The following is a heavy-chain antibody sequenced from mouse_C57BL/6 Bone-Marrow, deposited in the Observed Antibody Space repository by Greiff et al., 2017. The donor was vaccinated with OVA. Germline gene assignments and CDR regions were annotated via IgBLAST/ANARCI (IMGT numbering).Heavy chain of an antibody. CDR3: ASIYYDYDRRVAMDY. J-gene: IGHJ4*01. D-gene: IGHD2-4*01. Sequence: QVQLQQSGAELARPGASVKLSCKASGYTFTSYGISWVKQRTGQGLEWIGEIYPRSGNTYYNEKFKGKATLTADKSSSTAYMELRSLTSEDSAVYFCASIYYDYDRRVAMDYWGQGTSVTVSS. V-gene: IGHV1-81*01. CDR1: GYTFTSYG. CDR2: IYPRSGNT.